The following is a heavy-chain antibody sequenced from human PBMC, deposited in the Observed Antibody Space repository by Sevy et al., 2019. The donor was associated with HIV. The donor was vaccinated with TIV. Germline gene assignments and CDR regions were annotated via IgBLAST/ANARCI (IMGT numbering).Heavy chain of an antibody. D-gene: IGHD3-22*01. V-gene: IGHV3-53*01. CDR3: AKDSGISAQIVVALRY. Sequence: GGSLRLSCAASGFSVSDTYMSWVRQAPGNGLEWVSVIYSGDKTYHADSVKGRFTISRDSSKNTIYLQLNSLRTEDTAVYYCAKDSGISAQIVVALRYWGQGTQVTVSS. CDR1: GFSVSDTY. J-gene: IGHJ4*02. CDR2: IYSGDKT.